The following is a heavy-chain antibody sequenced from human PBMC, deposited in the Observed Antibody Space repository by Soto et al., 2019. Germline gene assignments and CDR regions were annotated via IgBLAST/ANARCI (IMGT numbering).Heavy chain of an antibody. CDR2: IYYSEST. V-gene: IGHV4-31*03. J-gene: IGHJ4*02. CDR1: GGSISSGGDY. CDR3: ARGGGGYDYIFDY. D-gene: IGHD5-12*01. Sequence: TSETLSLTCTVSGGSISSGGDYWSWIRPHPGKGLEWIGYIYYSESTYYNPSLKSRVTISVDTSKNQFSVKLSSVTAADTAVYYCARGGGGYDYIFDYWGQGTLVT.